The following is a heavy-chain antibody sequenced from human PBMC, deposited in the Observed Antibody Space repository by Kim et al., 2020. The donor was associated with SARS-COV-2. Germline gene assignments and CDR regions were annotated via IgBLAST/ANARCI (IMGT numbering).Heavy chain of an antibody. CDR2: INHDGSDK. V-gene: IGHV3-7*03. CDR3: ARDLSAPLLSFDCVYP. J-gene: IGHJ5*02. D-gene: IGHD3-9*01. CDR1: GFTFSSYW. Sequence: GGSLRLSCAASGFTFSSYWMSWVRQAPGKGLEWVANINHDGSDKYYVDSVKGRFTISRDNSKNSLYLQMNSLRSEDTAVYYCARDLSAPLLSFDCVYPWG.